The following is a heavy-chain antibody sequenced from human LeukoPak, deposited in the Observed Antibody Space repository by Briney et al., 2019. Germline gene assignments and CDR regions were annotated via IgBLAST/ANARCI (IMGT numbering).Heavy chain of an antibody. D-gene: IGHD1-26*01. CDR1: GGSISSHY. Sequence: PSETLSLTCTVSGGSISSHYWSWIRQPPGKGLEWIGYIYYSGSTNYNPSLKSRVTISVDTSKNQFSLKLSSVTAADTAVYYCAGVRGSYPRLYYYYYMDVWGKGTTVTVSS. V-gene: IGHV4-59*11. J-gene: IGHJ6*03. CDR3: AGVRGSYPRLYYYYYMDV. CDR2: IYYSGST.